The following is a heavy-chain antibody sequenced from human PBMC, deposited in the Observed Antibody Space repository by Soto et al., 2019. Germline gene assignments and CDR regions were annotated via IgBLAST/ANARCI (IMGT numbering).Heavy chain of an antibody. Sequence: GGSLRLSCAASGFTFSSYSMNWVRQAPGKGLEWVSSISSSSSYIYYADSVKGRFTISRDNAKNSLYLQMNSLRAEDTAVYYCASWGSYYYDSSGYHDYWGQGTLVTVSS. V-gene: IGHV3-21*01. D-gene: IGHD3-22*01. CDR2: ISSSSSYI. CDR1: GFTFSSYS. J-gene: IGHJ4*02. CDR3: ASWGSYYYDSSGYHDY.